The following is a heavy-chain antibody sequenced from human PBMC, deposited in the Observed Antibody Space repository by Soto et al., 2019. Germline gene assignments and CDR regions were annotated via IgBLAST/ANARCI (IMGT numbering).Heavy chain of an antibody. J-gene: IGHJ4*02. CDR2: VFSSVSA. CDR1: GVSVRSYT. V-gene: IGHV4-4*07. D-gene: IGHD2-21*02. Sequence: SETLSLTCIVSGVSVRSYTWSWVRQPANKGLEWIGRVFSSVSATYNPSLKSRVSISMDTPENRISLKLDSVTAADAGVYFCARDGMTTGDTWGPGTLVTSPQ. CDR3: ARDGMTTGDT.